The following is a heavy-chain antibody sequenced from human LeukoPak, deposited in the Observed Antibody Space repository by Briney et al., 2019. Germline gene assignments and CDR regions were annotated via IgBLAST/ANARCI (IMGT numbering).Heavy chain of an antibody. CDR1: GFTVSSNY. Sequence: GGSLRLSCAASGFTVSSNYMSWVRQAPGKGLEWVSVIYSGGSTYYADSVKGRFTISRDNSKNTLYLQVNSLRAEDTAVYYCAREDYGRSRYYYGMDVWGQGTTVTVSS. CDR3: AREDYGRSRYYYGMDV. D-gene: IGHD4-17*01. J-gene: IGHJ6*02. CDR2: IYSGGST. V-gene: IGHV3-66*01.